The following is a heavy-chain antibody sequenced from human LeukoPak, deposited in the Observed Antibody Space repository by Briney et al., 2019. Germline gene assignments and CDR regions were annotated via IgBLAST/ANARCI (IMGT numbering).Heavy chain of an antibody. Sequence: GESLKISCETSGYTFTKFWVGWVRQTPGKGLEWLGMIYPDDSDTRYSPSFHGQVTMSVDKSISIVYLHWSSLKASDTAIYYCVRGKGSGTYYGFDYWGQGTVVSVVS. CDR3: VRGKGSGTYYGFDY. CDR1: GYTFTKFW. V-gene: IGHV5-51*01. CDR2: IYPDDSDT. D-gene: IGHD3-10*01. J-gene: IGHJ4*02.